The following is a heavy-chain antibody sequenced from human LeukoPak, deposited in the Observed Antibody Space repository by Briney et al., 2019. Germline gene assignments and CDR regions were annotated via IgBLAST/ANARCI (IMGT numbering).Heavy chain of an antibody. Sequence: PGRSLRLSCAASGFTFSSYAMHWVRQAPGKGLEWVAVISYDGSNKYYADSVKGRFTISRDNSKNTLYLQMNSLRAEDTAVYYCAKDRPGMTYYGSGTVWNKFDYWGQGTLVTVSS. CDR1: GFTFSSYA. J-gene: IGHJ4*02. CDR2: ISYDGSNK. D-gene: IGHD3-10*01. CDR3: AKDRPGMTYYGSGTVWNKFDY. V-gene: IGHV3-30-3*01.